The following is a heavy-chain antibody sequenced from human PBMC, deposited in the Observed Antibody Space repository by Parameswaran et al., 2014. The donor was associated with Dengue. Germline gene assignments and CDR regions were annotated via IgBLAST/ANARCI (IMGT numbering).Heavy chain of an antibody. D-gene: IGHD5-12*01. CDR3: ARDQPKKPGRSGYRGGWFDP. CDR2: IWYDGSNK. J-gene: IGHJ5*02. V-gene: IGHV3-33*01. Sequence: WIRQPQEGLEWVAVIWYDGSNKYYADSVKGRFTISRDNSKNTLYLQMNSLRAEDTAVYYCARDQPKKPGRSGYRGGWFDPWGQGTLVTVSS.